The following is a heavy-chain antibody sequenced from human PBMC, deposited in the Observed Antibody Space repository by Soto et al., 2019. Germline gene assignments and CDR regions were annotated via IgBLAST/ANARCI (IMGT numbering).Heavy chain of an antibody. J-gene: IGHJ4*02. Sequence: QLQLQESGPGLVNPSQTLSLACTVSGGSFSRGGYYWSWIRQLPGKGLEWIGYIYYSGSTYYNPSPRSRFTISLDTSKNQFSLKLSSVSAADTAVYYCARATSFSGHHGYWGQGTLVTVSS. CDR2: IYYSGST. D-gene: IGHD2-8*02. V-gene: IGHV4-31*03. CDR3: ARATSFSGHHGY. CDR1: GGSFSRGGYY.